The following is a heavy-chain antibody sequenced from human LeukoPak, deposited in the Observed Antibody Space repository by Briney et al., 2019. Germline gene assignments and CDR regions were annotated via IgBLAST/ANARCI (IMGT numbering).Heavy chain of an antibody. CDR2: ISSNGGST. D-gene: IGHD1-26*01. J-gene: IGHJ4*02. V-gene: IGHV3-64*01. CDR3: ARGRGSYSWNRSLFDY. CDR1: GFTFSSYA. Sequence: SGGSLRLSCAASGFTFSSYAMHWVRQATGKGLEYVSAISSNGGSTYYANSVKGSFTISRDNSKNTLYLQMGSLRAEDMAVYYCARGRGSYSWNRSLFDYWGQRTLVTVSS.